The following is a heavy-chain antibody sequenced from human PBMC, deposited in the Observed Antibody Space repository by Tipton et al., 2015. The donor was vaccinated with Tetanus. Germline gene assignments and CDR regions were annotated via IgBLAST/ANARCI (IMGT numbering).Heavy chain of an antibody. CDR2: IYSPGTT. V-gene: IGHV4-31*03. J-gene: IGHJ6*02. CDR3: VRDGGNYFYYGMNV. Sequence: TLSLTCSVSGVSIKGGGFYWTWIRQPPGKGLEWIGYIYSPGTTSYAPSLRGRATISFDSVKNHFSLSLSSVTAADTAMYYCVRDGGNYFYYGMNVWGQGAAVTVSS. CDR1: GVSIKGGGFY.